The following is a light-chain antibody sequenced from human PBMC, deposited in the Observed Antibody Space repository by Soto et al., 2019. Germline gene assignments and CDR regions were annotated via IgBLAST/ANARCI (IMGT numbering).Light chain of an antibody. Sequence: EIVLTQSPGTLSLSPGERATLSCRASQSVSSSYLAWYQQKPGQAPRLLIYGASNRATGIPDRFSGSGSGTDFTLTISRLEPEEFAVYYCQQYVSSSWTFGQGTKVEIK. CDR3: QQYVSSSWT. V-gene: IGKV3-20*01. CDR2: GAS. J-gene: IGKJ1*01. CDR1: QSVSSSY.